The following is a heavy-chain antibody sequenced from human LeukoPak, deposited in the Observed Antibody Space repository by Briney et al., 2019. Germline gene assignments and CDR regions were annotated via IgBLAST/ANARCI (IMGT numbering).Heavy chain of an antibody. D-gene: IGHD6-13*01. CDR2: IYYSGST. Sequence: SETLSLTCTVSGGSISSYYWSWIRQPPGKGLEWIGYIYYSGSTNYNPSLKSRVTISVDTSKNQFSLKLSSVTAADTAVYYCARYLSAAGTKNAFDIWRQWTMVTVSS. CDR3: ARYLSAAGTKNAFDI. CDR1: GGSISSYY. V-gene: IGHV4-59*01. J-gene: IGHJ3*02.